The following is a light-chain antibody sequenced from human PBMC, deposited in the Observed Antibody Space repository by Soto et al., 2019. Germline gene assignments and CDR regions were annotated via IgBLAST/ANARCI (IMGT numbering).Light chain of an antibody. CDR3: LSFDSSLSVV. Sequence: QSALTQPPSVSGAPGQRVTISCTGSSSNIGAGYDVHWYQQLPGRAPKLLIYGNTNRPSGVPDRFSASKSGTSASLAITGLQAEDDADYYCLSFDSSLSVVFGPGTKLIVL. J-gene: IGLJ2*01. V-gene: IGLV1-40*01. CDR1: SSNIGAGYD. CDR2: GNT.